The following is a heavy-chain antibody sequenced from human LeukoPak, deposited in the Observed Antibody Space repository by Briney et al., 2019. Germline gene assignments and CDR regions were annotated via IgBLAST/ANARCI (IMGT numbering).Heavy chain of an antibody. CDR1: GFTFDDYV. J-gene: IGHJ6*03. CDR2: ISWNSGTI. V-gene: IGHV3-9*01. D-gene: IGHD3-3*01. CDR3: AKEETIFGVADYYMDV. Sequence: GRSLRLSCAASGFTFDDYVMHRVRQAPGKGLEWVSSISWNSGTIGYADSVKGRFTISRDNARNSLYLQMNSLGPEDTALYYCAKEETIFGVADYYMDVWGKGTTVTVSS.